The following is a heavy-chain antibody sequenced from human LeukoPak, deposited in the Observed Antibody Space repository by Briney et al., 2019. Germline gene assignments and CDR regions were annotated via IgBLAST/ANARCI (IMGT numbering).Heavy chain of an antibody. CDR3: ARGPNGGGWIGDV. Sequence: GGSLRLSYPAAGLIFSLSYTNSVRQAPGKWLESVSGISSSGTYTYYADSRRGRFSISRVNANNSLYLQMNSLRAEDTAVYYCARGPNGGGWIGDVWGQGTTVSVSS. J-gene: IGHJ6*02. CDR1: GLIFSLSY. CDR2: ISSSGTYT. D-gene: IGHD3-16*01. V-gene: IGHV3-21*01.